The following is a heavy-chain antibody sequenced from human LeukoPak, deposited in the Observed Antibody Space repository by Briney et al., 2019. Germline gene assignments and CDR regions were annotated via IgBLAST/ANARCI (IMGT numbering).Heavy chain of an antibody. Sequence: GGSLRLSCAASGFTFSSYAMHWVRQAPGKGLEWVAFISFDGNHKYYTDSVKGRFTISRDSSKNTLYLQMNSLRAEDTAVYYCARVVGGTWLIDCWGQGTLVTVSS. V-gene: IGHV3-30-3*01. CDR3: ARVVGGTWLIDC. CDR2: ISFDGNHK. D-gene: IGHD1-26*01. CDR1: GFTFSSYA. J-gene: IGHJ4*02.